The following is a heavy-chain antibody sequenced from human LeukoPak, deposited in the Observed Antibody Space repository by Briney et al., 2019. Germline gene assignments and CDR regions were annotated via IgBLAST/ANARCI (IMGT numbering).Heavy chain of an antibody. Sequence: SGTLSLTCAVSGGSISSTSWWSCVRQPPGKGLEWIGEINHSGSTNYNPSLKSRVTLSVDKSNNQFSLKLSSVTAADTAIYYCARARKENYYDSSGRWFDRWGQGTLVTVSS. CDR1: GGSISSTSW. D-gene: IGHD3-22*01. V-gene: IGHV4-4*02. J-gene: IGHJ5*02. CDR3: ARARKENYYDSSGRWFDR. CDR2: INHSGST.